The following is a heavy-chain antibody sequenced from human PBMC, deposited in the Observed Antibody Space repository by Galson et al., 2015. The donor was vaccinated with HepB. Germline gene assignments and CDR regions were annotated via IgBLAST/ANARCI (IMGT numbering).Heavy chain of an antibody. D-gene: IGHD2/OR15-2a*01. CDR2: INPDGSRT. CDR3: VSTDWGAPYF. CDR1: GFTFSRSW. Sequence: SLRLSCAASGFTFSRSWMHWVRQSPGKGLVWVSRINPDGSRTSYADSVKGRVTISRDNDRNTLHLQLDSPTVEDTALYFRVSTDWGAPYFWGQGTLVTVSS. V-gene: IGHV3-74*01. J-gene: IGHJ4*02.